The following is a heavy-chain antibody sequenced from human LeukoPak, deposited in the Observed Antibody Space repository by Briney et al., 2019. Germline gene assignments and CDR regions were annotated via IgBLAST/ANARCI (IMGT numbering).Heavy chain of an antibody. CDR3: ARDGYYYGMDV. CDR2: IYYSGST. CDR1: GGSISSYY. Sequence: SETLSLTCTVSGGSISSYYWSWIRQPPGKGLEWIGYIYYSGSTNYNPSLKSRVTISVDTSKNQFSLKLSSVTAADMAVYYCARDGYYYGMDVWGQGTTVTVSS. J-gene: IGHJ6*02. V-gene: IGHV4-59*01.